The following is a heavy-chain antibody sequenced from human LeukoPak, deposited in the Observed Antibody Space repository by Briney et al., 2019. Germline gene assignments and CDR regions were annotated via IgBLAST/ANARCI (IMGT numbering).Heavy chain of an antibody. CDR2: ISGSGSST. V-gene: IGHV3-23*01. J-gene: IGHJ4*02. Sequence: GGSLRLSCAASAFTFSNYAMSWVRQAPGKGLEWVSVISGSGSSTYYADSVKGRFTISRDNSENTLYLQMNSLRAEDTAVYYCAKGFSYYYDSSAYYLDYWGQGTLVTVSS. D-gene: IGHD3-22*01. CDR3: AKGFSYYYDSSAYYLDY. CDR1: AFTFSNYA.